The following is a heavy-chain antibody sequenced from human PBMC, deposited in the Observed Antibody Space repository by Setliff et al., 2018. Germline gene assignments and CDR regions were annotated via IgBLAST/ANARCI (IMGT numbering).Heavy chain of an antibody. J-gene: IGHJ3*02. V-gene: IGHV4-31*03. CDR2: IDYSGST. Sequence: LSLTCTVSGGSISSGGYYWSWIRQHPGKGLEWIGYIDYSGSTYYNPSLKSRVTISVDTSKNQFSLKLGSVTAADTAVYYCARDRRIVGARHAFDIWGQGTMVTVSS. CDR1: GGSISSGGYY. D-gene: IGHD1-26*01. CDR3: ARDRRIVGARHAFDI.